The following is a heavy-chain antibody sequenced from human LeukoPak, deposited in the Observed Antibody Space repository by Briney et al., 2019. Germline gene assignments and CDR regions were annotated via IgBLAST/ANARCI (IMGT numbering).Heavy chain of an antibody. J-gene: IGHJ4*02. CDR1: GYTLTELS. Sequence: ASVKVSCKVTGYTLTELSMHGVRQPPGKGLEWMGGLDPEDGETIYAQKFQGRVTMTEDTSTDTAYLELSRLRSEDTAVYYCATSYYDYVWGSYRPFDYWGQGTLVTVSS. CDR3: ATSYYDYVWGSYRPFDY. D-gene: IGHD3-16*02. V-gene: IGHV1-24*01. CDR2: LDPEDGET.